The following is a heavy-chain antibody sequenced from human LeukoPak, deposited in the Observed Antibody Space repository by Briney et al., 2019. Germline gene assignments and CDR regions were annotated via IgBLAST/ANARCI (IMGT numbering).Heavy chain of an antibody. V-gene: IGHV3-30-3*01. J-gene: IGHJ4*02. Sequence: GGSLRLSCAASGFTFSSYAMHWVRQAPGKGLEWVAVISYDGGNKYYADSVKGRFTISRDNSKNTLYLQMNSLRAEDTAVYYCARDKASSTNGGSFILDYWGQGTRVTVSS. CDR3: ARDKASSTNGGSFILDY. CDR2: ISYDGGNK. D-gene: IGHD7-27*01. CDR1: GFTFSSYA.